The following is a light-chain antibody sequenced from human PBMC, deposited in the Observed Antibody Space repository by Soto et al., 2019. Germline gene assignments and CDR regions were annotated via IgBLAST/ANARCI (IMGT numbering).Light chain of an antibody. CDR1: SSNIGSNY. CDR3: AAWDDTLKGLV. Sequence: QSVLTQPPSASGTPGQRVTISCSGSSSNIGSNYVYWYQQVPGTAPRLLMYRAIQRPSGVPDRFSGAKSGTSASLAISGLRSEAEADYYCAAWDDTLKGLVFGGGTKLTVL. CDR2: RAI. J-gene: IGLJ2*01. V-gene: IGLV1-47*01.